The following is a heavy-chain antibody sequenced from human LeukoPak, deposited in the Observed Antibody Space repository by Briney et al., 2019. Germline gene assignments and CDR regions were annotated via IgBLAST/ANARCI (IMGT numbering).Heavy chain of an antibody. D-gene: IGHD6-19*01. Sequence: GGFLRLSCAASGFTFTRYWMTWVRQAPGKGLEWVANIKQDGSEKYYVDSVKGRFTISRDNAKNSLYLQMNSLRAEDTAVYYCARDKWSGSGWQSYYFDYWGQGTLVTVSS. CDR3: ARDKWSGSGWQSYYFDY. CDR1: GFTFTRYW. CDR2: IKQDGSEK. V-gene: IGHV3-7*01. J-gene: IGHJ4*02.